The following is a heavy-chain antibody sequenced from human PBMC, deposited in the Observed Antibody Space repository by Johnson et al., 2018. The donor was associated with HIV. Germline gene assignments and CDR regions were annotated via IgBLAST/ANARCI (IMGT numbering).Heavy chain of an antibody. CDR3: AKDKWGGHNLHAIYI. CDR2: ISWNGGSI. Sequence: VQLVESGGGVVQPGRSLRLSCTASGFTFGNYAMGWFRQAPGKGLEWVSRISWNGGSIDYADSVKGRFTISRDNAKNSLYLQMNSLRPEDTALYYCAKDKWGGHNLHAIYIWGQGTMVTVSS. D-gene: IGHD5-24*01. J-gene: IGHJ3*02. V-gene: IGHV3-9*01. CDR1: GFTFGNYA.